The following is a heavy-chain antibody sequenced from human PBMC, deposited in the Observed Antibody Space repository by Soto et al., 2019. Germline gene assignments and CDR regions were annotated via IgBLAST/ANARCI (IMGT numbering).Heavy chain of an antibody. V-gene: IGHV3-30*18. CDR1: GFTFSSYG. CDR3: AKDVLRFLEWLSAAYGMDV. D-gene: IGHD3-3*01. Sequence: GGSLRLSCAASGFTFSSYGMHWVRQAPGKGLEWVAVISYDGSNKYYADSVKGRFTISRDNSKNTLYLQMNSLRAEDTAVYYCAKDVLRFLEWLSAAYGMDVWGQGTTVTVSS. CDR2: ISYDGSNK. J-gene: IGHJ6*02.